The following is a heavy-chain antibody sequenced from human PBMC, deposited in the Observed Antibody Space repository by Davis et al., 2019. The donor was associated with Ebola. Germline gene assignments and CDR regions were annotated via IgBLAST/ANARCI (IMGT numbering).Heavy chain of an antibody. CDR1: GFIFNNAW. J-gene: IGHJ4*02. D-gene: IGHD6-13*01. Sequence: PGGSLRLSCAASGFIFNNAWMNWVRQAPGKGLEWVGRIKSKTDDEATDYAAPVKGRFTISRDDSKNTLYLQMNSLKTEDTAVYYCTTSAVSWRYLDYWGQGILVTVSS. V-gene: IGHV3-15*07. CDR3: TTSAVSWRYLDY. CDR2: IKSKTDDEAT.